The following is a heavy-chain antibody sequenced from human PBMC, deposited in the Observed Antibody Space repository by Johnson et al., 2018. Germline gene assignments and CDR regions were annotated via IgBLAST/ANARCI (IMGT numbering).Heavy chain of an antibody. CDR1: GFTFSSYW. V-gene: IGHV3-7*01. CDR2: IKQDGSEK. J-gene: IGHJ1*01. Sequence: EVQLVESGGGLVQPGGSLRLSCAASGFTFSSYWMSWVRQAPGKGLEWVANIKQDGSEKYYVDSVKGRFTISRDNAKNSLYLQMNSLRAEDTAVYYCASHRRYYDSSGRLLRHWGQGTLVTVSS. CDR3: ASHRRYYDSSGRLLRH. D-gene: IGHD3-22*01.